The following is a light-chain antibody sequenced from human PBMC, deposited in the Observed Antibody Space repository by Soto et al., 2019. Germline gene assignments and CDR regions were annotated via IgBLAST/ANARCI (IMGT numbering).Light chain of an antibody. J-gene: IGKJ4*01. Sequence: DIQMTQSPSSLSASVVDRVTITCQASQDISNYLNWYQQKPGKAPKLLIYDASNLETGVPSRFSGSGSGTDFTFTISSLQPEDIATYYCQKYDNLPLNFGGGTKVAIK. CDR2: DAS. V-gene: IGKV1-33*01. CDR1: QDISNY. CDR3: QKYDNLPLN.